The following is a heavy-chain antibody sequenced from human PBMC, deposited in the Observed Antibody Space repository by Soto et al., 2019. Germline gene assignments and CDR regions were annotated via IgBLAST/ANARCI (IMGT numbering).Heavy chain of an antibody. Sequence: GGSLRLSCAASGFTFSSYGMHWVRQAPGKGLEWVAVISYDGSNKYYADSVKGRFTISRDNSKNTLYLQMNSLRAEDTAVYYCEKGFGNGGNSDAFDIWGQGTMVTVSS. CDR3: EKGFGNGGNSDAFDI. J-gene: IGHJ3*02. CDR1: GFTFSSYG. V-gene: IGHV3-30*18. D-gene: IGHD2-21*02. CDR2: ISYDGSNK.